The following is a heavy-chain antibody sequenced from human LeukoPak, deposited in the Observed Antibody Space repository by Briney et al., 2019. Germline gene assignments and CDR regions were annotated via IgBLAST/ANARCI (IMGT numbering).Heavy chain of an antibody. CDR2: INPNSGGT. V-gene: IGHV1-2*02. CDR1: GYTFTGYY. Sequence: EASVKVSCKASGYTFTGYYMHWVRQAPGQGLEWMGWINPNSGGTNYAQKFQGRVTMTRDTSISTAYMELSRLRSDDTAVYYCARDLGISRRLNMWDYFDYWGQGTLVTVSS. CDR3: ARDLGISRRLNMWDYFDY. D-gene: IGHD2/OR15-2a*01. J-gene: IGHJ4*02.